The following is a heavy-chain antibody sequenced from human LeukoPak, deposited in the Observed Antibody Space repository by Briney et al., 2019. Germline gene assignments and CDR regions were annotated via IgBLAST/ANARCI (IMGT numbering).Heavy chain of an antibody. Sequence: SQTLSLICTVSGGSISSGGYYWNWIRQHPGKGLEWIGYIYYSGSTYYNPSLKSRVTISVDTSKNQFSLKLSSVTAADTAVYYCARGTSELELPPLYYYYYMDVWGKGTTVTVSS. CDR3: ARGTSELELPPLYYYYYMDV. CDR2: IYYSGST. D-gene: IGHD1-7*01. J-gene: IGHJ6*03. CDR1: GGSISSGGYY. V-gene: IGHV4-31*03.